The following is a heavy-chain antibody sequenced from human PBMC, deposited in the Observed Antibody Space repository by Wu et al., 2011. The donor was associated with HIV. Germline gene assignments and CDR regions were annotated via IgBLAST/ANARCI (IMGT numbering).Heavy chain of an antibody. CDR3: ARAASEVPAATADYYYYYMDV. Sequence: VQLVQSGAEVRKPGASVKVSCKASGYTFTGYHMHWVRQAPGQGLEWMGWINPNSGGTNYAQKFQGRVTMTRDTSISTAYMELSRLRSDDTAVYYCARAASEVPAATADYYYYYMDVWGKGTTVTVSS. CDR1: GYTFTGYH. J-gene: IGHJ6*03. D-gene: IGHD2-2*01. CDR2: INPNSGGT. V-gene: IGHV1-2*02.